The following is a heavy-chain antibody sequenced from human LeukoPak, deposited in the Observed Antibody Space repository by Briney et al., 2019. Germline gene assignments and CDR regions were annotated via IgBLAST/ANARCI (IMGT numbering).Heavy chain of an antibody. J-gene: IGHJ5*02. Sequence: ASVKVSCKVSGYTLTELSMHWVRQAPGKGLEWMGGFDPEDGETIYAQKFQGRVTMTRDTSTSTVYMELSSLRSEDTAVYYCARAKDGYRWFDPWGQGTLVTVSS. V-gene: IGHV1-24*01. CDR2: FDPEDGET. CDR1: GYTLTELS. D-gene: IGHD5-24*01. CDR3: ARAKDGYRWFDP.